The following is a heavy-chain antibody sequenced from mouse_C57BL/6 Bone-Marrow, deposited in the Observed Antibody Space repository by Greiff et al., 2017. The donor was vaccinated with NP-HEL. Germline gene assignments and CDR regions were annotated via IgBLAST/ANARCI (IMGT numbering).Heavy chain of an antibody. CDR1: GYTFTSYW. V-gene: IGHV1-64*01. D-gene: IGHD2-1*01. CDR3: ARGAYGNYFDY. J-gene: IGHJ2*01. Sequence: QVQLQQPGAELVKPGASVKLSCKASGYTFTSYWMHWVMQRPGQGLEWIGMIHPNSGSTYYNEKFKGKATLTVDKSSFPAYMQLSSLTSEDSAVYYCARGAYGNYFDYWGQGTTLTVSS. CDR2: IHPNSGST.